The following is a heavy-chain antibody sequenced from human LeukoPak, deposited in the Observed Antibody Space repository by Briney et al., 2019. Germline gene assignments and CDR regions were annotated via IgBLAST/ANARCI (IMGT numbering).Heavy chain of an antibody. CDR1: GFTFSSYS. CDR3: ARDGIVGATRAFDY. J-gene: IGHJ4*02. D-gene: IGHD1-26*01. V-gene: IGHV3-21*01. CDR2: ISSSSSYI. Sequence: GGSLRLCCAASGFTFSSYSMNWVRQAAGKGLEWVSSISSSSSYIYYADSVKGRFTISRDNAKNSLYLQMNSLRAEDTAVYYCARDGIVGATRAFDYWGQGTLVTVSS.